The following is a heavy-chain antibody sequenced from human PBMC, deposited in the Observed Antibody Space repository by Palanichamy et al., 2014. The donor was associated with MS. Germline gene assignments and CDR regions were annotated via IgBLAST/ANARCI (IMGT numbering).Heavy chain of an antibody. CDR3: ARGSPCSMDV. CDR1: GGSLSGYS. Sequence: QVQLQQWGAGLLKPSETLSLTCAVYGGSLSGYSWNWIRQFPGMGLEWIGLIYHSGSTRYNPSLRSRVTISLDMPKNQFSLKLKSVTAADTAVYYCARGSPCSMDVWGQGTTVTVSS. V-gene: IGHV4-34*01. J-gene: IGHJ6*02. CDR2: IYHSGST.